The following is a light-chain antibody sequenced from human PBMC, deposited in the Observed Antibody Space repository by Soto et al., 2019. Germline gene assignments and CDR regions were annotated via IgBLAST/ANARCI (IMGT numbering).Light chain of an antibody. CDR2: ESS. Sequence: EIVRRHSPTTLSLSHGERATLSCRASQNVANYLDWYQQKPGQAPRLLIYESSNRATGIAARFSGSGSGTDFTLTISSLEPEDFAVYYCQQRGNWPKTFGQGTKVDIK. CDR1: QNVANY. V-gene: IGKV3-11*01. J-gene: IGKJ1*01. CDR3: QQRGNWPKT.